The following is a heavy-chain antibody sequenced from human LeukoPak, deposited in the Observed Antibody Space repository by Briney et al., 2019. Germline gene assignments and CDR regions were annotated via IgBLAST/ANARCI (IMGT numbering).Heavy chain of an antibody. CDR1: GFTFSSYA. D-gene: IGHD5-18*01. CDR2: ISNNGGTT. V-gene: IGHV3-64D*09. Sequence: GSLRLSCSTSGFTFSSYAIHWVRQAPGKGLEYVSGISNNGGTTYYADSVKGRFTISRDNSKKTVYLQMSSLRAEDTAVYHCVKDTGYSYGSGDYWGQGTLVTVSS. CDR3: VKDTGYSYGSGDY. J-gene: IGHJ4*02.